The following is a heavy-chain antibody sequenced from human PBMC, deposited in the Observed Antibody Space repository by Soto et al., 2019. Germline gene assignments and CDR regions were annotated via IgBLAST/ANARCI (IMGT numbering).Heavy chain of an antibody. D-gene: IGHD6-13*01. V-gene: IGHV4-61*01. CDR2: IYYSGST. CDR3: ARAPEQQLVLDY. CDR1: GGSVSCGSYY. J-gene: IGHJ4*02. Sequence: QVQLQESGPGLVKPSETLSLTCTVSGGSVSCGSYYWSWIRQPPGKGLEWIGYIYYSGSTNYNPSLKSRVTISVDTSKNQFSLKLSSVTAADTAVYYCARAPEQQLVLDYWGQGTLVTVSS.